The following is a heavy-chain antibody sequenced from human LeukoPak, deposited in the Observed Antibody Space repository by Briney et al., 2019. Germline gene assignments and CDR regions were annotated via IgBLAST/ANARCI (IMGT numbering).Heavy chain of an antibody. J-gene: IGHJ4*02. Sequence: PGGSLGLSRAASGFTFSSYAMHWVRQAPGKGLEWVAVISYDGSNKYYADSVKGRFTISRDNSKNTLYLQMNSLRAEDTAVYYCARATYYPLWGQGTLVTVSS. CDR3: ARATYYPL. CDR2: ISYDGSNK. D-gene: IGHD3-10*01. CDR1: GFTFSSYA. V-gene: IGHV3-30-3*01.